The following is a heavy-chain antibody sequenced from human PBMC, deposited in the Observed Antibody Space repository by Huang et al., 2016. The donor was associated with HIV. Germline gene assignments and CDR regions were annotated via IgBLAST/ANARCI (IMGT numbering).Heavy chain of an antibody. D-gene: IGHD2-21*02. CDR1: GFSFGSYN. CDR3: ARAYCGGDCYPGVTYRNGMDV. CDR2: ISASSNYI. V-gene: IGHV3-21*01. J-gene: IGHJ6*02. Sequence: QLVESGGGLVRPGGSLRISCATSGFSFGSYNMNWVRQAPGKGVEGFSSISASSNYIEYADSVKGRFTISRDNVKKSLYLQMHSLRADDTAVYYCARAYCGGDCYPGVTYRNGMDVWGQGTTVTVSS.